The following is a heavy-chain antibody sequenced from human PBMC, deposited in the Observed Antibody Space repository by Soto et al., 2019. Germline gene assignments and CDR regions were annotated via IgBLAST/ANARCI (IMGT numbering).Heavy chain of an antibody. D-gene: IGHD2-2*02. CDR2: ISYDGSNK. CDR1: GFTFSSYA. Sequence: GGSLRLSCAASGFTFSSYAMHWVRQAPGKGLEWVAVISYDGSNKYYADSVKGRFTISRDNSKNTLYLQMNSLRAEDTAVYYCARGSLYRPFDYWGQGT. V-gene: IGHV3-30-3*01. J-gene: IGHJ4*02. CDR3: ARGSLYRPFDY.